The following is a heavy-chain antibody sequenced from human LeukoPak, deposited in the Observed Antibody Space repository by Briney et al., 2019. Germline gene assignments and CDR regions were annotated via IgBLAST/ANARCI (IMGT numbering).Heavy chain of an antibody. Sequence: SETLSLTCTVSGGSISSFYWSWIRQPPGKGLEWIGYISYSGSTNYNPSLKSRVTISVDTSKNQFSLKLSSVTAADTAVYYCARRLTPQNGNDAFDIWGQGTMVTVSS. D-gene: IGHD1-1*01. CDR3: ARRLTPQNGNDAFDI. V-gene: IGHV4-59*08. CDR2: ISYSGST. J-gene: IGHJ3*02. CDR1: GGSISSFY.